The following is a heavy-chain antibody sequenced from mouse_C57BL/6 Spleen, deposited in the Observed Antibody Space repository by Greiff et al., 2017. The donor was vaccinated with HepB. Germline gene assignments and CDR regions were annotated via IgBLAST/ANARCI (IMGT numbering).Heavy chain of an antibody. CDR3: TRPGISGFAY. CDR2: IRNKANNHAT. V-gene: IGHV6-6*01. Sequence: EVMLVESGGGLVQPGGSMKLSCAASGFTFSDAWMDWVRQSPEKGLEWVAEIRNKANNHATYYAESVKGRFTISRDDSKSSVYLQMNSLRAEDTGIEYCTRPGISGFAYWGQGTLVTVSA. CDR1: GFTFSDAW. J-gene: IGHJ3*01. D-gene: IGHD3-1*01.